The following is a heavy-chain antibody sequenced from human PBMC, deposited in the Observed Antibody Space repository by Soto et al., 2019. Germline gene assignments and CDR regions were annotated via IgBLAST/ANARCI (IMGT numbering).Heavy chain of an antibody. CDR3: AKDWARGRELERTTIFDY. V-gene: IGHV3-23*01. CDR2: ISGSGGST. J-gene: IGHJ4*02. D-gene: IGHD1-1*01. Sequence: EVQLLESGGGLVQPGGSLRLSCAASGFTFSSYAMSWVRQAPGKGLEWVSAISGSGGSTYYADSVKGRFTISRDNSKNTLYLQMNSLRAEDTAVYYCAKDWARGRELERTTIFDYWGQGTLVTVSS. CDR1: GFTFSSYA.